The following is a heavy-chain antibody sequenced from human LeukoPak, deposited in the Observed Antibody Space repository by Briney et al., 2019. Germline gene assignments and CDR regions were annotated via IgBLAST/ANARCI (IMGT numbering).Heavy chain of an antibody. V-gene: IGHV4-39*01. D-gene: IGHD2-21*02. CDR3: ARHFLGDCYFDY. CDR1: GGSISSSSYY. Sequence: SETLSLTCTVSGGSISSSSYYWGWIRQPPGKGLEWIGSIYYSGSTYYNPSLKSRVTISVDTSKNQLSLKLSSVTAADTAVYYCARHFLGDCYFDYWGQGTLVTVSS. J-gene: IGHJ4*02. CDR2: IYYSGST.